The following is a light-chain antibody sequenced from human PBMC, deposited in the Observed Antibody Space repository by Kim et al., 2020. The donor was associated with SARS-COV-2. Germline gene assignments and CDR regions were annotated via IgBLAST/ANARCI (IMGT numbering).Light chain of an antibody. Sequence: GQWIVISCTGTRLDVGGYNYVSCYHQHPGKAPKLMIYDVHNRPTGVSGRFSGSKSGNTASLTISCLQAEDEAAYYCSSWASTTSYVFGTGTKVTVL. V-gene: IGLV2-14*03. CDR3: SSWASTTSYV. CDR2: DVH. J-gene: IGLJ1*01. CDR1: RLDVGGYNY.